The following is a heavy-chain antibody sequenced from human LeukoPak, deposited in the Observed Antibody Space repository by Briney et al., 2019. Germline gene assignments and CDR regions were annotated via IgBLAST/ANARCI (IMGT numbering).Heavy chain of an antibody. CDR1: GGTFSSYA. CDR2: IIPIFGTA. CDR3: ARDSLREVYYYGSGSYYY. J-gene: IGHJ4*02. Sequence: SVTVSCTASGGTFSSYAISWVRQAPGQGLEWMGGIIPIFGTANYAQKFLGRVTITADESTSTAYMELSSLRSEDTAVYYCARDSLREVYYYGSGSYYYWGQGTLVTVSS. D-gene: IGHD3-10*01. V-gene: IGHV1-69*13.